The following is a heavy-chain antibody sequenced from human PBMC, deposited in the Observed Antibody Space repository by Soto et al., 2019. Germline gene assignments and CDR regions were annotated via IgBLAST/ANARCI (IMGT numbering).Heavy chain of an antibody. D-gene: IGHD2-2*02. CDR1: GFTFSSYW. Sequence: GGSLRLSCAASGFTFSSYWMSWVRQAPGKGLEWVANIKQDGSEKYYVDSVKGRFTISRDNAKNSLYLQMNSLRAEDTAVYYCARDIRPFFNWFDPWGQGTLVTVSS. CDR3: ARDIRPFFNWFDP. J-gene: IGHJ5*02. V-gene: IGHV3-7*05. CDR2: IKQDGSEK.